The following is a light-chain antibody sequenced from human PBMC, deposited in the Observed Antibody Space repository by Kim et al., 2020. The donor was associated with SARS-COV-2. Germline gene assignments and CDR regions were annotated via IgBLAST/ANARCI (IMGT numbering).Light chain of an antibody. CDR1: SSDVYNS. V-gene: IGLV2-11*01. Sequence: QSALTQPRSVSGSPGQSVTISCTGASSDVYNSVSWYQHHPGQAPKLIIYDVNKRPSGVPDRFSGSKSVNTASLAISGRQPEDETDYYCSSYAGSYTWVFGTGTTVTVL. J-gene: IGLJ1*01. CDR2: DVN. CDR3: SSYAGSYTWV.